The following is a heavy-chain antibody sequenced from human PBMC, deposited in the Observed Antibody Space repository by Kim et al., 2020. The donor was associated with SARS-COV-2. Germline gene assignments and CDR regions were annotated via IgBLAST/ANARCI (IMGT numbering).Heavy chain of an antibody. Sequence: ASVKVSCKASGYSFTGHYIYWVRQAPGQGFEWMGWINPDSGATNYAQNFQGRVTMTRDTSIMTAYMELSSLRSDDTAVYYCATALGQWLVVVWGQGTLVTVSS. J-gene: IGHJ4*02. V-gene: IGHV1-2*02. CDR1: GYSFTGHY. CDR3: ATALGQWLVVV. CDR2: INPDSGAT. D-gene: IGHD6-19*01.